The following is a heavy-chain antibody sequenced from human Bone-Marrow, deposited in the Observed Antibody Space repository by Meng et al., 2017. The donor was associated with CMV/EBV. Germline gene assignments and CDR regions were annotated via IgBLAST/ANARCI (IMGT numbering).Heavy chain of an antibody. V-gene: IGHV3-21*01. CDR1: GFTFSSYW. D-gene: IGHD2-2*01. CDR2: ISSSSSYI. Sequence: GESLKISCAASGFTFSSYWMSWVRQAPGKGLEWVSSISSSSSYIYYADSVKGRFTISRDNAKNSLYLQMNSLRAEDTAVYYCAREVVPAAIWPSYVMDVWGQGTTVTVSS. J-gene: IGHJ6*02. CDR3: AREVVPAAIWPSYVMDV.